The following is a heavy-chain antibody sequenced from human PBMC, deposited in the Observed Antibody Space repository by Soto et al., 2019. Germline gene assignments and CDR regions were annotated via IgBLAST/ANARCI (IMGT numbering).Heavy chain of an antibody. V-gene: IGHV1-58*01. CDR2: IVVGSGNT. CDR3: AAVSNWSGWYWYYCYVMDX. D-gene: IGHD6-19*01. CDR1: GFTFTSSA. Sequence: GASVKVSCKASGFTFTSSAVQWVRQARGQRLEWIGWIVVGSGNTNYAQKFQERVTITRDMSTSTAYMELSSLRSEDTAVYYCAAVSNWSGWYWYYCYVMDXCGQGPTVTVSS. J-gene: IGHJ6*02.